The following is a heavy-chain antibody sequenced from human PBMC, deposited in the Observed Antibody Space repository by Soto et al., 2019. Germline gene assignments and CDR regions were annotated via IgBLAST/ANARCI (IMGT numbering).Heavy chain of an antibody. CDR1: GFSLSTSGVG. J-gene: IGHJ4*02. CDR2: IYWDDNK. CDR3: AHNEYNLDYFDY. Sequence: QITLKESGPPLVKPTQTLTLTCTFSGFSLSTSGVGVGWIRQPPGKALEWLALIYWDDNKLYSPSLKSRLTITKDTSKNQVVLTMTNMDPVESATYYCAHNEYNLDYFDYWGQGTLVTVSS. D-gene: IGHD1-1*01. V-gene: IGHV2-5*02.